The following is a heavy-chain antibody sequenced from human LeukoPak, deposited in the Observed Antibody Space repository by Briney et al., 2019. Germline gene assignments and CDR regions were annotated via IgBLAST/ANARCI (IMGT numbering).Heavy chain of an antibody. CDR2: IIPIFGTA. CDR3: ARETKSITTRVVVAVGLET. V-gene: IGHV1-69*05. Sequence: GASVKVSCKASGGAFSSYAINWVRQAPGQGLEWMGRIIPIFGTANYAHKVKGRFTITRDEATSTAYMELNSLRSEDTAVYYCARETKSITTRVVVAVGLETWGHGRQVTVSS. J-gene: IGHJ5*01. CDR1: GGAFSSYA. D-gene: IGHD3-22*01.